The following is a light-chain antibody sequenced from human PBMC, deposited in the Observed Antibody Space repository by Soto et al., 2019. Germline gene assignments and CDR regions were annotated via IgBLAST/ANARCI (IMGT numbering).Light chain of an antibody. CDR3: SSYTSSSTPAYV. CDR2: DVS. Sequence: QSVLPQPASGSGSPGQSITISCTGTSSDVGGYNYVSWYQQHPGKAPKLMIYDVSNRPSGVSNRSSGSKSGNTASLTISGLQAEDEADYYCSSYTSSSTPAYVFGTGTKVTVL. J-gene: IGLJ1*01. CDR1: SSDVGGYNY. V-gene: IGLV2-14*01.